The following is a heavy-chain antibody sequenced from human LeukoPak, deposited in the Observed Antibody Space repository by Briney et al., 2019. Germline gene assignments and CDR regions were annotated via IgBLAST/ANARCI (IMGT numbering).Heavy chain of an antibody. D-gene: IGHD3-10*01. CDR1: GYTFTNYG. J-gene: IGHJ4*02. CDR3: ARDIGLVRGIIMAH. V-gene: IGHV1-18*01. Sequence: GDSVKVSCKASGYTFTNYGISWVRQAPGQGLEWVAWISLATGAPSYAQKFQGRVTLTTDTSTSTAYMELRSLKSDDTAVYYCARDIGLVRGIIMAHWGQGTQVTVSS. CDR2: ISLATGAP.